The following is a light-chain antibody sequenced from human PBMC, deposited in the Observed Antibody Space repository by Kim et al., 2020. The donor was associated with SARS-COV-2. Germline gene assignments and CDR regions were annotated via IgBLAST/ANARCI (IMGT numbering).Light chain of an antibody. CDR2: DAS. J-gene: IGKJ4*01. Sequence: EIVLTQSPATLSLSPGERATLSCRASRSVSSYLAWYQQKPGQAPRLLIYDASNRATGIPARFSGTGSGTVFTLTISSLEPEDFAVYYCQHRSNWPLTFGGGTKVDIK. CDR1: RSVSSY. CDR3: QHRSNWPLT. V-gene: IGKV3-11*01.